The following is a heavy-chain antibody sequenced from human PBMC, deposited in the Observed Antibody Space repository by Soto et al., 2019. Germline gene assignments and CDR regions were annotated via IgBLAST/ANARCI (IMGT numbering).Heavy chain of an antibody. CDR3: AREIAVADLDY. Sequence: GGSLRLSCAASGFTFSSYGMHWVRQAPGKGLEWVAVIWYDGSNKYYADSVKGRFTISRDNSKNTLYLQMNSLRAEDTAVYYCAREIAVADLDYWGQGTLVTVSS. CDR1: GFTFSSYG. V-gene: IGHV3-33*01. J-gene: IGHJ4*02. CDR2: IWYDGSNK. D-gene: IGHD6-19*01.